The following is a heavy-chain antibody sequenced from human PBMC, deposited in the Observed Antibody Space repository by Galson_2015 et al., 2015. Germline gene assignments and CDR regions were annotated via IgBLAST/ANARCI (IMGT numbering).Heavy chain of an antibody. CDR1: GGSISSGDYY. Sequence: TLSLTCTVSGGSISSGDYYWSWIRQPPGKGLEWIGYIYYSGSTYYNPSLKSRVTISVDTSKNQFSLKLSSVTAADTAVYYCARGRIVVVVAPPYFDYWGQGTLVTVSS. J-gene: IGHJ4*02. CDR3: ARGRIVVVVAPPYFDY. D-gene: IGHD2-15*01. V-gene: IGHV4-30-4*01. CDR2: IYYSGST.